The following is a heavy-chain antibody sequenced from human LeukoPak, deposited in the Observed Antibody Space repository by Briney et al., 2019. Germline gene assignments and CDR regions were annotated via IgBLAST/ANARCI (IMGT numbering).Heavy chain of an antibody. J-gene: IGHJ4*02. CDR3: AREDRGQLGLNDY. D-gene: IGHD6-6*01. Sequence: GGSLRLSCEASGFTLSSYSMNLVRQAPGKRLEWVSSISSSSSYIYYAESVKGRFTISRDNAKNSLYLQMNSLRAEDTAVYYCAREDRGQLGLNDYWGQGTLVTVSS. CDR2: ISSSSSYI. V-gene: IGHV3-21*01. CDR1: GFTLSSYS.